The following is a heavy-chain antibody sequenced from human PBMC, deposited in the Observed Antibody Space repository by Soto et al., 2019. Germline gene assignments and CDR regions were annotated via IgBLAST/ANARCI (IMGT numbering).Heavy chain of an antibody. CDR2: VYHPGRT. Sequence: QVQLQESGPGLVKPSETLSLTCTVSGGSFKSGSYSWSWIRQPPGKGLEWIGYVYHPGRTSYNPSRKSRVSISMDTAKNQFSLNLDSVTAADTAVYFCARDFAYFDSWGQGTLVTVSS. CDR1: GGSFKSGSYS. D-gene: IGHD3-3*01. V-gene: IGHV4-61*01. J-gene: IGHJ4*02. CDR3: ARDFAYFDS.